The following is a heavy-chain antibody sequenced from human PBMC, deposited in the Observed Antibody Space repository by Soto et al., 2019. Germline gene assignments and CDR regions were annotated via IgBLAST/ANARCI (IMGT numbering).Heavy chain of an antibody. D-gene: IGHD3-9*01. Sequence: PGGSLRLSCAASGFTFSSYWMHWVRQAPGKGLVWVSRISSDGSSTSYADSVKGRFTISRDNAKNTLYLQMNSLRAEDTAVYYCARGTTYYDILTGYSGGWFDPWGQGTLVTDSS. J-gene: IGHJ5*02. V-gene: IGHV3-74*01. CDR2: ISSDGSST. CDR3: ARGTTYYDILTGYSGGWFDP. CDR1: GFTFSSYW.